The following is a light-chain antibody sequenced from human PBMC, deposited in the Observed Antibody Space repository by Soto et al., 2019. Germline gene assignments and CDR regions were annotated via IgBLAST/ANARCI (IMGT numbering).Light chain of an antibody. CDR2: DAS. CDR3: QQYDNLPWT. V-gene: IGKV1-33*01. Sequence: DIQMTQSPSSLSAAVGDRVTITCQASQDISKYLNGYQQKPGKAPKLLIYDASNLETGVPSRFSGSGSGTDFTFTISSLQPEDIATYYCQQYDNLPWTFGQGTKVEIK. J-gene: IGKJ1*01. CDR1: QDISKY.